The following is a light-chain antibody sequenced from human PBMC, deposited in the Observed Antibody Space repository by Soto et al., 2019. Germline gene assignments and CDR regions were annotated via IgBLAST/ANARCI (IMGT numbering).Light chain of an antibody. CDR3: QQYGSSPPYT. CDR2: GAS. CDR1: QSVSSSY. V-gene: IGKV3-20*01. Sequence: EIVLTQSPGTLSLSPGERATLSCRASQSVSSSYLAWYQQKPGQAPRLLIYGASSRATGIPDRFSGSGSGTDFTLTISRPEPEDFAVYYWQQYGSSPPYTFGQKTKLEIK. J-gene: IGKJ2*01.